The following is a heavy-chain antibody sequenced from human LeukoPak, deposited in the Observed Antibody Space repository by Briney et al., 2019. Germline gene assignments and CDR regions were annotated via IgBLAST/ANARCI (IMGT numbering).Heavy chain of an antibody. J-gene: IGHJ4*02. CDR3: AKDGQLGGSSWFTLYFDY. CDR2: TSYDGSNK. Sequence: GGSLRLSCAASGFTFSSYGMHWVRQAPGKGLEWVAVTSYDGSNKDYADSVKGRFTISRDNSKNTLYLQMDSLRSEDTAVYYCAKDGQLGGSSWFTLYFDYWGQGTLVTVSS. CDR1: GFTFSSYG. D-gene: IGHD6-13*01. V-gene: IGHV3-30-3*01.